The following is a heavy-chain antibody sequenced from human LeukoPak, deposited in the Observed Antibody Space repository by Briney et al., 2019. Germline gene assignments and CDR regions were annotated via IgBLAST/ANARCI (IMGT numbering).Heavy chain of an antibody. D-gene: IGHD1-26*01. CDR3: AREWELLLNY. J-gene: IGHJ4*02. CDR1: GFTFSSYS. V-gene: IGHV3-21*01. CDR2: ISSSSSYI. Sequence: PGGSLRLSCAASGFTFSSYSMNWVRQAPGKRLEWVSSISSSSSYIYYADSVKGRFTISRDNAKNSLYLQMNSLRAEDTAVYYCAREWELLLNYWGQGTLVTVSS.